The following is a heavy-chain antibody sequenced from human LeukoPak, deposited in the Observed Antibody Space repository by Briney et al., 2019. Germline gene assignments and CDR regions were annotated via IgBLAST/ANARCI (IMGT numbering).Heavy chain of an antibody. V-gene: IGHV3-23*01. CDR2: ISDSGGRT. CDR1: GITLSNYG. CDR3: AKRGVVIRVILVGFHKEANYFDS. J-gene: IGHJ4*02. D-gene: IGHD3-22*01. Sequence: GGSLRLSCAVSGITLSNYGMSWVRQAPGKGLEWVAGISDSGGRTNYADSVKGRFTIPRDNPKNTLYLQMNSLRAEDTAVYFCAKRGVVIRVILVGFHKEANYFDSWGQGALVTVSS.